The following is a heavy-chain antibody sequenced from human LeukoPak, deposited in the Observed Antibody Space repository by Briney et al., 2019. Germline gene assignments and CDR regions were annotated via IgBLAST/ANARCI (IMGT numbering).Heavy chain of an antibody. D-gene: IGHD6-19*01. CDR2: LSAYNGNT. CDR3: ARGDSGWSSYDY. V-gene: IGHV1-18*01. J-gene: IGHJ4*02. CDR1: GYTFPIYG. Sequence: ASGKVSCQASGYTFPIYGISWVRQAPGQGLEWMGWLSAYNGNTNYAQKLQGRVTMTTDTSTSTAYMELRSLRSDDTAVYYCARGDSGWSSYDYWGQGTLVTVSS.